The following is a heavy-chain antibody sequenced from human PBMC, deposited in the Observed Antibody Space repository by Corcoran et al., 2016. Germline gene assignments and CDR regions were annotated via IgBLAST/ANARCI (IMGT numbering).Heavy chain of an antibody. J-gene: IGHJ6*02. Sequence: QLQLQESGPGLVRPSETLSLTCTVSGGSISSSSYYWGWIRQPPGKGLEWIGSIYYSGSTYYNPSLKSRVTISVDTSKNQFSLKLSSVTAADTAVYYCARDSGGYCSSTSCYTPYYYYGMDVWGQGTTVTVSS. V-gene: IGHV4-39*07. D-gene: IGHD2-2*02. CDR3: ARDSGGYCSSTSCYTPYYYYGMDV. CDR1: GGSISSSSYY. CDR2: IYYSGST.